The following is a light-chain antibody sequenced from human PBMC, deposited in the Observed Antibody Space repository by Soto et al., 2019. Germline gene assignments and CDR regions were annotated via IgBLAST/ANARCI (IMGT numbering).Light chain of an antibody. CDR1: QSVSSSY. Sequence: EIVLTQSPGTLSLSPGERATLSCRASQSVSSSYLAWYQQKPGQAPRLLIYNTSSRATGIPDRFSGSGSGTAFTLTISRLELEDFAVYYCQQYGSSLLTFGGGTKVEIK. V-gene: IGKV3-20*01. CDR2: NTS. J-gene: IGKJ4*01. CDR3: QQYGSSLLT.